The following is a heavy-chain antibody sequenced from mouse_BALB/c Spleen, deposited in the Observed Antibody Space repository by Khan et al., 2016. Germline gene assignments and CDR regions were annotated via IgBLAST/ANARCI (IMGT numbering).Heavy chain of an antibody. CDR2: VNPYTDGT. CDR3: ARGDY. V-gene: IGHV1S136*01. Sequence: VQLKQSGPVLVKPGTSVKMSCKASGYTFTPYIIHWAKQKPGQGLEWIGYVNPYTDGTQYNEKFKHKATLTSDKSSSTAYMDLSSLTSDDSAVYYWARGDYWGQCTTLTVSS. CDR1: GYTFTPYI. J-gene: IGHJ2*01.